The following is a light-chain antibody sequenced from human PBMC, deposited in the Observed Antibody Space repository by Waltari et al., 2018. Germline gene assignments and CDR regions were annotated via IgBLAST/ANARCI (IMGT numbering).Light chain of an antibody. CDR2: WAS. Sequence: DIVMTQSPDSLAVSLGERATVNCKSSQNVLYSPHNKSFLAWFQQKRGQPPKLLIYWASTRESGVPVRFSGSGSGRDFTLTISSLQAEDVAVYYCQQYYSIPWTFGQGTKVEIK. V-gene: IGKV4-1*01. CDR1: QNVLYSPHNKSF. CDR3: QQYYSIPWT. J-gene: IGKJ1*01.